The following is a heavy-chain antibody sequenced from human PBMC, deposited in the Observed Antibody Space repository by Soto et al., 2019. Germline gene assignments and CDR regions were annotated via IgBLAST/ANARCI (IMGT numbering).Heavy chain of an antibody. V-gene: IGHV1-3*01. CDR1: GYTFTSYA. Sequence: ASVKVSCKASGYTFTSYAMHWVRQAPGQRLEWMGWINAGNGNTKYSQKFQGRVTITRDTSTSTAYMELRSLRSDDTAVYYCARDPSSSAIYYYYYYYMDVWGKGTTVTVSS. J-gene: IGHJ6*03. D-gene: IGHD6-6*01. CDR3: ARDPSSSAIYYYYYYYMDV. CDR2: INAGNGNT.